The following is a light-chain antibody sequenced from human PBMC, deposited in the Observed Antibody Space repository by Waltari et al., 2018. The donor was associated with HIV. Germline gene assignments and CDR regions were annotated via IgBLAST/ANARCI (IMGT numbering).Light chain of an antibody. V-gene: IGKV3-15*01. CDR2: GAS. CDR3: QQYNNWLAT. Sequence: EIVMTQSPATLSVSPGARATLTFRASQSVSSNFAWYQQKPGQAPRLLIYGASTRATGIPARFSGSGSGTEFTLTISSLQSEDFAVYYCQQYNNWLATFGQGTKVEIK. J-gene: IGKJ1*01. CDR1: QSVSSN.